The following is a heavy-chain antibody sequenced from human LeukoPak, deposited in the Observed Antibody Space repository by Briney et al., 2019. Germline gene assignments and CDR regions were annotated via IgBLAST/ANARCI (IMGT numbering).Heavy chain of an antibody. Sequence: ASVKVSCKASGYTFTSYGISWVRQAPGQGLEWMGIINPSGGSTSYAQKFPGRVTMTRDTSTSTVYMELSSLRSEDTAVYYCARSWDYYDSSGYHDYWGQGTLVTVSS. CDR1: GYTFTSYG. CDR3: ARSWDYYDSSGYHDY. V-gene: IGHV1-46*01. J-gene: IGHJ4*02. D-gene: IGHD3-22*01. CDR2: INPSGGST.